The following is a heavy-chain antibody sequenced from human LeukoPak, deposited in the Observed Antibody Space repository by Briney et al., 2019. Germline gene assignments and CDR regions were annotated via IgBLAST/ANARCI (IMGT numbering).Heavy chain of an antibody. CDR2: ISGSGGST. Sequence: PGGSLRLSCAASGFFFSNYAMSWVRQAPGKGLEWVSAISGSGGSTYYADPVKGRFTISRDNSKNTLYLQMNSLRAEDTAVYYCAKTWRNADYWGQGTLVTVSS. J-gene: IGHJ4*02. V-gene: IGHV3-23*01. D-gene: IGHD1-14*01. CDR3: AKTWRNADY. CDR1: GFFFSNYA.